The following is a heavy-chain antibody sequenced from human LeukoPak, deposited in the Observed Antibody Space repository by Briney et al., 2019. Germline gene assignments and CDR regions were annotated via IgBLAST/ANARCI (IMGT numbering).Heavy chain of an antibody. V-gene: IGHV4-38-2*02. D-gene: IGHD1-26*01. CDR2: IYHSGST. CDR3: ARVAGATRFLGYFFDY. CDR1: GYSISSGYY. Sequence: TSETLSLTCTVSGYSISSGYYWGWIRQPPGKGLEWIGSIYHSGSTYYNPSLKSRVTISVDTSKNQFSLKLSSVTAADTAVYYCARVAGATRFLGYFFDYWGQGTLVTVSP. J-gene: IGHJ4*02.